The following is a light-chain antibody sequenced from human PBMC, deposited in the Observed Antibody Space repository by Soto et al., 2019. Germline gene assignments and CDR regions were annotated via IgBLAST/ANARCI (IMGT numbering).Light chain of an antibody. CDR1: SSDIGGYDY. J-gene: IGLJ1*01. CDR3: TSYTSSSTHV. Sequence: QSALTQPASVSGSPGQSITISCTGTSSDIGGYDYVSWYQHHPGKAPKFIIYGVTNRPSGVSRRFSGSKSANTASLTISGLQAEDEADYYCTSYTSSSTHVFGTGTKVTVL. CDR2: GVT. V-gene: IGLV2-14*01.